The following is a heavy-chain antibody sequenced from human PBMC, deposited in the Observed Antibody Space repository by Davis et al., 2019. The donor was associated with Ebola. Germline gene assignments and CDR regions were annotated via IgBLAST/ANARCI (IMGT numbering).Heavy chain of an antibody. CDR1: GYTFTRYD. CDR2: MNPNSGNT. Sequence: ASVKVSCKASGYTFTRYDINWVRHAPGQALEWMGWMNPNSGNTGYAQKFQGRVTMTRNTSISTAYMELSSLRSEDTAVYYCARGRIVVVPALNWFDPWGQGTLVTVSP. CDR3: ARGRIVVVPALNWFDP. V-gene: IGHV1-8*01. J-gene: IGHJ5*02. D-gene: IGHD2-2*01.